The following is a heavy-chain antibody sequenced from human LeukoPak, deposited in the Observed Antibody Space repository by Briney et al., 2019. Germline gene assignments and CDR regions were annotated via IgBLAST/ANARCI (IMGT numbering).Heavy chain of an antibody. CDR2: ISSSGSTI. CDR1: GFTFSDYY. V-gene: IGHV3-11*01. Sequence: GGSLRLSCAASGFTFSDYYMSWIRQAPGKGLEWVSYISSSGSTIYYADSVKGRFTISRDNAKNSLYLQMNSLRAEDTAVYYCATGQVGVYYDSSGRRDQFDYWGQGTLVTVSS. D-gene: IGHD3-22*01. J-gene: IGHJ4*02. CDR3: ATGQVGVYYDSSGRRDQFDY.